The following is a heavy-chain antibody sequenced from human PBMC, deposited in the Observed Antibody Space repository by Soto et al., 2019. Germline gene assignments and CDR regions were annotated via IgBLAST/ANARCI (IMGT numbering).Heavy chain of an antibody. Sequence: GGSLRLSCAASGFTFSSYGMHWVRQAPGKGLEWVAVIWYDGSNKYYADSVKGRFTISRDNSKNTLYLQMNSLRAEDTAVYYCARDKWGQQWLVRGYYYGMDVWGQGTTVTVSS. V-gene: IGHV3-33*01. CDR3: ARDKWGQQWLVRGYYYGMDV. J-gene: IGHJ6*02. D-gene: IGHD6-19*01. CDR2: IWYDGSNK. CDR1: GFTFSSYG.